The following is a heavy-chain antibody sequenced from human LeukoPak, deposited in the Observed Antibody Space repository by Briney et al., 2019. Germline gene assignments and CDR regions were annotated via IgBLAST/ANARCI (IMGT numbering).Heavy chain of an antibody. Sequence: SQTLSLTCTVSGGSISSGSYYWSWIRQPAGKGLEWIGRIYTSGSTNYIPSLKSRVTISVDTSKNQFSLKLSSVTAADTAVYYCARDNRGFGELKAYAFDIWGQGTMVTVSS. V-gene: IGHV4-61*02. D-gene: IGHD3-10*01. J-gene: IGHJ3*02. CDR1: GGSISSGSYY. CDR2: IYTSGST. CDR3: ARDNRGFGELKAYAFDI.